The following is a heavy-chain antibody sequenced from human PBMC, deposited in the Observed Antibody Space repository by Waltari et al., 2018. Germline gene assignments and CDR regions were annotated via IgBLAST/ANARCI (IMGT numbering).Heavy chain of an antibody. V-gene: IGHV3-23*01. J-gene: IGHJ4*02. CDR3: AKDHYSGWDIASCCYY. CDR2: MIGAWDII. Sequence: VREGPEQGLELVSSMIGAWDIIRYSDSVKRRFTIYRDNSQNTLYLQINSLRAEDTAIYYCAKDHYSGWDIASCCYYWGQGALVTVSS. D-gene: IGHD2-15*01.